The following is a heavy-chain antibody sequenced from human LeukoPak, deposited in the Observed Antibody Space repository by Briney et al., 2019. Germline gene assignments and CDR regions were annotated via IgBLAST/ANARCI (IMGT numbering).Heavy chain of an antibody. D-gene: IGHD4/OR15-4a*01. CDR1: GYTFTGYY. CDR2: INPNSGGT. Sequence: GASVKVSCKASGYTFTGYYMHWVRQAPGQGLEWMGWINPNSGGTNYAQKFQGRVTMTRDTSISTAYMELSRLRSDDTAVYYCARVNGFLDYGEWVVWGTGTTVTISS. CDR3: ARVNGFLDYGEWVV. J-gene: IGHJ6*04. V-gene: IGHV1-2*02.